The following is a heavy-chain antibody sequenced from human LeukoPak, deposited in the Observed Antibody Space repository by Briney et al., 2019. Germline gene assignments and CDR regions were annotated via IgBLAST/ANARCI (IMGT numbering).Heavy chain of an antibody. Sequence: DPSETLSLTCTVSGGSISSSSYYWGWIRQPPGKGLEWIGSIYYSGSTYYNPSLKSRVTISVDTSKNQFSLKLSSVTAADTAVYYCAREAYSSSWYDRYFDYWGQGTLVTVSS. CDR3: AREAYSSSWYDRYFDY. V-gene: IGHV4-39*07. D-gene: IGHD6-13*01. CDR2: IYYSGST. CDR1: GGSISSSSYY. J-gene: IGHJ4*02.